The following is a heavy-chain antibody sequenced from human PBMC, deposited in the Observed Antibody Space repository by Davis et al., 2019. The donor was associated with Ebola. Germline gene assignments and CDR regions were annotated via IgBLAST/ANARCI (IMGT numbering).Heavy chain of an antibody. CDR1: GYTFTSYD. CDR3: ARAPTWSQINYYCFDY. D-gene: IGHD3-10*01. CDR2: INPNSGGT. Sequence: SVKVSCKASGYTFTSYDINWVRQATGQGLEWMGRINPNSGGTKYVQKFQGWVSMTRDTSISTAYMELSSLRSDDTAVYYCARAPTWSQINYYCFDYWGQGTLVTVSS. V-gene: IGHV1-2*04. J-gene: IGHJ4*02.